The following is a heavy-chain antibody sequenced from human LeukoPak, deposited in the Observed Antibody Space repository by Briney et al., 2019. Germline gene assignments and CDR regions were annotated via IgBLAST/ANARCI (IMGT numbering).Heavy chain of an antibody. Sequence: GGSLRLSCEASGFTFGSHAMYWVRQAPGKGLEWVAGIFGSGGSPHYADPVKGRFTISRDNSRNTVYLQINSPRAEDTAVYYCGKTTVGYSSGQKPAWPVDYWGQGTLVTVSS. CDR1: GFTFGSHA. CDR3: GKTTVGYSSGQKPAWPVDY. V-gene: IGHV3-23*01. D-gene: IGHD5-18*01. CDR2: IFGSGGSP. J-gene: IGHJ4*02.